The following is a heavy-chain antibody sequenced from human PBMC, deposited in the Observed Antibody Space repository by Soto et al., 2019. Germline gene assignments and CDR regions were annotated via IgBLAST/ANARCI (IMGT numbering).Heavy chain of an antibody. CDR3: ARGGYDFWSGRVLTHPFDY. Sequence: AGGSLRLSCAASGFTFSSYSMNWVRQAPGKGLEWVSSISSSSSYIYYADSVKGRFTISRDNAKNSLYLQMNSLRAEDTAVYYCARGGYDFWSGRVLTHPFDYWGQGTLVTVSS. CDR2: ISSSSSYI. D-gene: IGHD3-3*01. CDR1: GFTFSSYS. V-gene: IGHV3-21*01. J-gene: IGHJ4*02.